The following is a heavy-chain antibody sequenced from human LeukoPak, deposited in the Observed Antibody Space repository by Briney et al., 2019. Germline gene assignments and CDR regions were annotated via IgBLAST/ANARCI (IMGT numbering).Heavy chain of an antibody. CDR2: ISSSGSNI. Sequence: GGSLSLSCAASGFTFSSYDMSWVRQAPGKGLEWVSYISSSGSNIYYADSVRGRFTISRDNAKNSLYLQMNSLRAEDTAVYYCAELGITMIGGVWGKGTTVTISS. CDR1: GFTFSSYD. V-gene: IGHV3-48*03. D-gene: IGHD3-10*02. J-gene: IGHJ6*04. CDR3: AELGITMIGGV.